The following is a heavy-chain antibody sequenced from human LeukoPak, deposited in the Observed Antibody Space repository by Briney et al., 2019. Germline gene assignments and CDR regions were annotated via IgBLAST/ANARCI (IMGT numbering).Heavy chain of an antibody. D-gene: IGHD2-2*01. Sequence: GGSLRLSCAASGFTFSSYWMSWVRQAPGKGLEWVANIKLDGSEKYYVDSVKGRFTISRDNAKDSLYLQMNSLRAEDTAVYYCTRDQMAATSRGWFDPWGQGTLVTVSS. CDR3: TRDQMAATSRGWFDP. J-gene: IGHJ5*02. CDR1: GFTFSSYW. V-gene: IGHV3-7*01. CDR2: IKLDGSEK.